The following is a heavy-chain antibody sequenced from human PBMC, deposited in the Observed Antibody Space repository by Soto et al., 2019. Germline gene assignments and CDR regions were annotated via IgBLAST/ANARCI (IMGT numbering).Heavy chain of an antibody. D-gene: IGHD2-21*02. CDR2: VYWDVDK. CDR1: GFSLSTGGVG. CDR3: AHSRCGGDCLRSYSSHYYYGMDV. Sequence: QITLKESGPTLVKPTQTLTLTCTFSGFSLSTGGVGVGWIRQPPGKALEWLALVYWDVDKRYSPSLKSRLTVTKDTSKNQVVLTMTNMDPVDTATYYCAHSRCGGDCLRSYSSHYYYGMDVWGQGTTVTVSS. V-gene: IGHV2-5*02. J-gene: IGHJ6*02.